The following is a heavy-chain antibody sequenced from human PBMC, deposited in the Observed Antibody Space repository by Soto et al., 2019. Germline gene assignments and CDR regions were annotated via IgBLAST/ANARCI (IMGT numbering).Heavy chain of an antibody. CDR2: IRAYNGYT. D-gene: IGHD6-19*01. CDR1: GYTFTSYG. J-gene: IGHJ4*02. CDR3: ARASDGYRSGWYVGYFDY. Sequence: GASVKVSCKAPGYTFTSYGISWVRQAPGQGLEWMGWIRAYNGYTNYAQKFQGRVTITTDTSTSTAYMELRSLISDDTAVYYCARASDGYRSGWYVGYFDYWGQGTLVTVSS. V-gene: IGHV1-18*04.